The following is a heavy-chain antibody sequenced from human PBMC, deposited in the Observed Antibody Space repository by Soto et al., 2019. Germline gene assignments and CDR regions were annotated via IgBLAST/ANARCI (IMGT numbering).Heavy chain of an antibody. V-gene: IGHV3-23*01. Sequence: EVQLLGSGGGLVQPGGSLRLSCAASGFTFSSYAMSWVRQAPGKGLEWVSGISGSGVSTHYADSVKGRFTISRDKSKTKLYLQMNSMRAEDKDAYYCEKEVGYSSGYDYVDYWGQGTLVTVSS. CDR3: EKEVGYSSGYDYVDY. J-gene: IGHJ4*02. CDR1: GFTFSSYA. CDR2: ISGSGVST. D-gene: IGHD6-19*01.